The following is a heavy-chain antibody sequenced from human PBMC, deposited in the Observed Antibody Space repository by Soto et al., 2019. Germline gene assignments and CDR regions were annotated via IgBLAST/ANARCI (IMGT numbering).Heavy chain of an antibody. D-gene: IGHD4-17*01. Sequence: EVQLLESGGGLVQPGGSLRLSCAASGFSFSTHTLSWVRQAPGKGLVWLSSIGASGDATYYADSVKGRFTISRDNSEDTVSLQMNSLRVDDTAVYYCAILRGLRKFWGQGTLVTVSS. CDR2: IGASGDAT. V-gene: IGHV3-23*01. CDR1: GFSFSTHT. J-gene: IGHJ4*02. CDR3: AILRGLRKF.